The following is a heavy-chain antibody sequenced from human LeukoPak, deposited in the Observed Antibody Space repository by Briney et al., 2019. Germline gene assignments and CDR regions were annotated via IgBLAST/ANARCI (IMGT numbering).Heavy chain of an antibody. Sequence: ASVKVSCKASGYTFTNYHINWVRQATEQGLEWMGWMNPNNGGSGYAQKFQGRVTITRDTSITTSYMELRSLRSDDTAVYFCARTTSFTASGYDYWGQGTLVTVSS. D-gene: IGHD6-25*01. CDR2: MNPNNGGS. J-gene: IGHJ4*02. V-gene: IGHV1-8*03. CDR3: ARTTSFTASGYDY. CDR1: GYTFTNYH.